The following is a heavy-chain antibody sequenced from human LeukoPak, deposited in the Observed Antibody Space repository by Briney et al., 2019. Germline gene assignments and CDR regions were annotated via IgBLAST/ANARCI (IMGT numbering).Heavy chain of an antibody. V-gene: IGHV4-30-4*01. D-gene: IGHD1-26*01. CDR2: IYYSGST. J-gene: IGHJ5*02. CDR3: ARGVRGGTSPDKDWFDP. CDR1: GGSISSGDYY. Sequence: SETLSLTCTVSGGSISSGDYYWSWIRQPPGKGLEWIGYIYYSGSTYYNPSLKSRVTISVDTSKNQFSLKLSSVTAADTAVYYCARGVRGGTSPDKDWFDPWGQGTLVTVSS.